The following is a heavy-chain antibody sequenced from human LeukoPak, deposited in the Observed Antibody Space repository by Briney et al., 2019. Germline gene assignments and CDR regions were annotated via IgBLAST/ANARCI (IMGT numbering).Heavy chain of an antibody. CDR1: GYTFTGYF. V-gene: IGHV1-2*02. D-gene: IGHD4-17*01. CDR3: SREGDDGDYGRLWYFDL. Sequence: ASVKVSCKTSGYTFTGYFMHWVRQAPGHGLEWMGWINPNSGGTNYAQKFQGRVTMTRDTSISTAYMELTRLRSDDTAMYYCSREGDDGDYGRLWYFDLWGRGTLVTVSS. CDR2: INPNSGGT. J-gene: IGHJ2*01.